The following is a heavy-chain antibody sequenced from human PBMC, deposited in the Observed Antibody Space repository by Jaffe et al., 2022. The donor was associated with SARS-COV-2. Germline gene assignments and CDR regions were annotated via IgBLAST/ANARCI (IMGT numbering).Heavy chain of an antibody. J-gene: IGHJ3*02. CDR1: GYTFTGYY. CDR3: ASSTPGIAAADAFDI. V-gene: IGHV1-2*06. Sequence: QVQLVQSGAEVKKPGASVKVSCKASGYTFTGYYMHWVRQAPGQGLEWMGRINPNSGGTNYAQKFQGRVTMTRDTSISTAYMELSRLRSDDTAVYYCASSTPGIAAADAFDIWGQGTMVTVSS. D-gene: IGHD6-13*01. CDR2: INPNSGGT.